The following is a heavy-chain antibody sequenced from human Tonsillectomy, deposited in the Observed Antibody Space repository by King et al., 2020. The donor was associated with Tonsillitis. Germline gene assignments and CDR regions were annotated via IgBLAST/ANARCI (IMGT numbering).Heavy chain of an antibody. D-gene: IGHD6-19*01. CDR2: IXAYNGNT. J-gene: IGHJ4*02. V-gene: IGHV1-18*04. CDR1: GYTFTSYG. Sequence: QLVQSGAEVKKPGASVKVSCKASGYTFTSYGISWVRQAPGQGLEWMGWIXAYNGNTNYAQKLQGRVTMTTDTXTSTAYMELRGLRSDDTAVYYCARRAVDSSGWSLFDYWGQGTLVTVSS. CDR3: ARRAVDSSGWSLFDY.